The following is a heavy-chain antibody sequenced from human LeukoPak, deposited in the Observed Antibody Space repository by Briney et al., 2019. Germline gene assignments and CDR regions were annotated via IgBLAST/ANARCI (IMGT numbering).Heavy chain of an antibody. V-gene: IGHV3-23*01. CDR1: GFTFSRYA. Sequence: GGTLRLSCAASGFTFSRYAMSWVRQAPGKGLEWVCGISSSGESPYYADSVEGRFTISRDNSKSTLYLEINSLRAEDTAVYYCAKKSRDGHNPFDYLGHGTLVTVSS. D-gene: IGHD5-24*01. CDR3: AKKSRDGHNPFDY. CDR2: ISSSGESP. J-gene: IGHJ4*01.